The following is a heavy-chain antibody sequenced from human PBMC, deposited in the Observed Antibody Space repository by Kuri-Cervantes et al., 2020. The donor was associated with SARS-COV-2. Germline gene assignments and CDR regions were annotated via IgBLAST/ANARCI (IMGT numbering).Heavy chain of an antibody. J-gene: IGHJ5*02. D-gene: IGHD6-13*01. CDR2: VYTSGIT. V-gene: IGHV4-4*07. Sequence: SQTLSLTCAVPGASIHSHNWNWIRPPAGNGLEWIGRVYTSGITNYNPSLNSRVTISVDTSKNQFSLKLSSVTAADTAVYYCARESSSSWYWFDPWGQGTLVTVSS. CDR3: ARESSSSWYWFDP. CDR1: GASIHSHN.